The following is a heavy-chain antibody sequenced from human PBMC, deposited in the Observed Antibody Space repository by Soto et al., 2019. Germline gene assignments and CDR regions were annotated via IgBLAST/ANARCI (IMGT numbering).Heavy chain of an antibody. Sequence: EVQLLESGGGLVQPGGSLRLSCAASGFTFSSYAMSWVRQAPGKGLEWVSAISGSGGSTYYADSVKGRFTISRDNSKNTLYLQMNSLRAEDTAVYYCAKAEGWQTIYYYYGMDVWGQGTTVTVSS. D-gene: IGHD6-19*01. J-gene: IGHJ6*02. CDR1: GFTFSSYA. CDR3: AKAEGWQTIYYYYGMDV. V-gene: IGHV3-23*01. CDR2: ISGSGGST.